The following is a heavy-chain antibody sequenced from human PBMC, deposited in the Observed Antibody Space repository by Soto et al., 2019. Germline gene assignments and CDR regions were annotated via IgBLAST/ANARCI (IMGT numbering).Heavy chain of an antibody. CDR2: ISSSSSYI. J-gene: IGHJ6*02. V-gene: IGHV3-21*01. Sequence: VSLRLSCAASGFTFSSYSMNWVRQAPGKGLEWVSSISSSSSYIYYADSVKGRFTISRDNAKNSLYLQMNSLRAEDTAVYYCARARDYDYHYSGMDVWGQGTTVTVSS. CDR1: GFTFSSYS. D-gene: IGHD4-17*01. CDR3: ARARDYDYHYSGMDV.